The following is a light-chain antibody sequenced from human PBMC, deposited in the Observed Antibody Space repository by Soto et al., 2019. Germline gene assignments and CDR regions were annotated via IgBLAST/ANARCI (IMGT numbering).Light chain of an antibody. Sequence: DILMTQSXYALAVXXXXXXTXXXKSXPXXLYSSNNKNYLAWYQQKPGQPPKLLIYWASTRESGVPDRFSGSGSGTDFTLTISSLQAEDVAVYYCQQYYSTPRTFGQGTKVDI. CDR1: PXXLYSSNNKNY. CDR3: QQYYSTPRT. V-gene: IGKV4-1*01. J-gene: IGKJ1*01. CDR2: WAS.